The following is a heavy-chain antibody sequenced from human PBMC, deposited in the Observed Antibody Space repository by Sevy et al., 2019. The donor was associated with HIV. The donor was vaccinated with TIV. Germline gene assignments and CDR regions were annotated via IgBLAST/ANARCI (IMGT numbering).Heavy chain of an antibody. CDR1: GFIFKSYG. CDR3: VKGPHPAVTTSYALDV. J-gene: IGHJ6*02. V-gene: IGHV3-30*02. Sequence: GGSLRLSCAASGFIFKSYGMHWVRRAPGKGLEWVTFIRNDGSTKYYADSVRGRFTASTDNSKNTLYLQMNSLRPEDTAVYYCVKGPHPAVTTSYALDVWGQGTTVTVSS. D-gene: IGHD4-17*01. CDR2: IRNDGSTK.